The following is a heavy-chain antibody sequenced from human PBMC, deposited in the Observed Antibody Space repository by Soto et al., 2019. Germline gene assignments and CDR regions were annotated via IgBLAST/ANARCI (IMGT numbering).Heavy chain of an antibody. CDR2: IHYNGNT. CDR3: AKDSISDRETFNFDF. Sequence: SETLSLTCTVSGDSISSYSWSWIRQPPGKGLEWIGNIHYNGNTKYSPSLKSRVTMSVDTSKNHFSLKLISVTTADTAVYFCAKDSISDRETFNFDFWGQGTLVTVSS. J-gene: IGHJ4*02. CDR1: GDSISSYS. D-gene: IGHD1-26*01. V-gene: IGHV4-59*01.